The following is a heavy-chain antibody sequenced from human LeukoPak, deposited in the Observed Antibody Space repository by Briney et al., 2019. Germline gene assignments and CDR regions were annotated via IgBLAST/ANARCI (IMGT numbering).Heavy chain of an antibody. Sequence: GSLRLSCAASGFTFSDYYMSWIRQAPGKGLEWVSYISSSGSTIYYADSVKGRFTISRDNAKNSLYLQMSNLRAEDTAVYYCAKYTHSSRFDYWGQGTPVTVSS. D-gene: IGHD3-22*01. CDR2: ISSSGSTI. J-gene: IGHJ4*02. CDR1: GFTFSDYY. V-gene: IGHV3-11*01. CDR3: AKYTHSSRFDY.